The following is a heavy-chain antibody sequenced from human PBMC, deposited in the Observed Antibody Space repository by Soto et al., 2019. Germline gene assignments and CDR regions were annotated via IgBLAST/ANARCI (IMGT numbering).Heavy chain of an antibody. D-gene: IGHD1-26*01. CDR1: GGSISSGDYY. CDR2: IYYNGIS. V-gene: IGHV4-31*03. CDR3: SRDPRVVATTFYYGMDV. Sequence: QVQLQESGPGLVKPSQTLSLTCTVSGGSISSGDYYWSWIRQYPGKGLEWIGYIYYNGISYYKPSLNTRVTLSLDTSKHPFSLKLPSVTAAYTSVYYCSRDPRVVATTFYYGMDVLGQGTTVTVSS. J-gene: IGHJ6*02.